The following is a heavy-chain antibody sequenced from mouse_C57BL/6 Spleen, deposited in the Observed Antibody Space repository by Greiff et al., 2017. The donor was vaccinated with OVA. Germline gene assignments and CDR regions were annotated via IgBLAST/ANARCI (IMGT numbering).Heavy chain of an antibody. CDR2: IDPETGGT. CDR1: GYTFTDYE. J-gene: IGHJ2*01. D-gene: IGHD3-2*02. Sequence: QVQLQQSGAELVRPGASVTLSCKASGYTFTDYEMHWVKQTPVHGLEWIGAIDPETGGTAYNQKFKGKAILTADKSSSTAYMELRSLTSEDSAVYYCTKERTAQATFFDYWGQGTTLTVSS. V-gene: IGHV1-15*01. CDR3: TKERTAQATFFDY.